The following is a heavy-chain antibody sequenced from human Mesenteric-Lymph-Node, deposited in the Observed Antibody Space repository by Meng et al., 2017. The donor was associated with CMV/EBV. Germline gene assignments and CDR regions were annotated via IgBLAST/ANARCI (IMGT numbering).Heavy chain of an antibody. V-gene: IGHV3-23*01. CDR1: GFSFRSYT. J-gene: IGHJ4*02. D-gene: IGHD2-2*01. Sequence: GESLKISCAASGFSFRSYTMSWVRQAPGKGREWLSIINGSPSTYYADSVKGRFTISRDDSKSILYLQMNNLRAEDTALYYCAKGYCSRTTCYPIADYWGQGTLVTVSS. CDR2: INGSPST. CDR3: AKGYCSRTTCYPIADY.